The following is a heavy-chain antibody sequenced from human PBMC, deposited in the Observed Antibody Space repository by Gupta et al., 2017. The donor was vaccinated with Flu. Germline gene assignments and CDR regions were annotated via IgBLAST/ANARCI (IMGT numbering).Heavy chain of an antibody. V-gene: IGHV2-5*02. J-gene: IGHJ6*01. CDR3: VRYRSGWKLFHYYNDGRGV. CDR1: GPSPSTQGVE. CDR2: IYWDEDK. D-gene: IGHD6-19*01. Sequence: TLTASVPTLVQPPQTLTLTYTFSGPSPSTQGVELGCIRPPPGQAMARPAPIYWDEDKRYRASLKNRLNITKDTSKNQVVLMMTSMDTVDTATYCCVRYRSGWKLFHYYNDGRGVWGQGTTVTVSS.